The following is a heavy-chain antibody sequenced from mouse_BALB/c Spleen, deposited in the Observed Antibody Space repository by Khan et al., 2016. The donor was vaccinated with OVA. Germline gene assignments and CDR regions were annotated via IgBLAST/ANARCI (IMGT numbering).Heavy chain of an antibody. Sequence: EVELVESGGGLVQPGGSRKLSCAASGFTFSNFGMHWVRQAPEKGLEWVAYISSGSNNIYYADSVKGRFTISRDNPENTLFLQLTSLRSEDTAIYYCTSGQNTYAWLAYWGQGTLVTVSA. CDR2: ISSGSNNI. J-gene: IGHJ3*01. CDR3: TSGQNTYAWLAY. V-gene: IGHV5-17*02. CDR1: GFTFSNFG. D-gene: IGHD1-1*01.